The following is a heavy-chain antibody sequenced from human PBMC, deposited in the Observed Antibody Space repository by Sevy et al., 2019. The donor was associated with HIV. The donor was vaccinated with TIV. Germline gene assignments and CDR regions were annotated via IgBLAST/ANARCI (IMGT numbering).Heavy chain of an antibody. CDR3: AREFYDSWSGPIDFFYGMDV. D-gene: IGHD3-3*01. Sequence: ASVKLSCKASGYTFTDYYTHWVRQAPGQGLEWMGWIDPKSGGTKYAQKFKGRITMTRDTSISTAYLELSRLRSDDTAVYLCAREFYDSWSGPIDFFYGMDVWGQGTTVTVSS. CDR1: GYTFTDYY. V-gene: IGHV1-2*02. CDR2: IDPKSGGT. J-gene: IGHJ6*02.